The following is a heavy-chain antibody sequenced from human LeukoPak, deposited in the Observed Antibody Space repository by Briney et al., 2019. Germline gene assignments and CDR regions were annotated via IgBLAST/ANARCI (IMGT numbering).Heavy chain of an antibody. CDR3: AKDRYKTSSKGTDY. D-gene: IGHD1-14*01. CDR1: GFTFTNFA. V-gene: IGHV3-23*01. Sequence: GGSLRLSCAASGFTFTNFAMSWVRQAPGKGLEWVSGIGGSGDRTYYADSVKGRFTISRDNSKNTLYLQINSLRAEDTAIYFCAKDRYKTSSKGTDYWGQGTLVTVSS. J-gene: IGHJ4*02. CDR2: IGGSGDRT.